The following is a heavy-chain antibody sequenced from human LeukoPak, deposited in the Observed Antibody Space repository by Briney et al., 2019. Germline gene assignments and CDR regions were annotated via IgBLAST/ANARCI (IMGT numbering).Heavy chain of an antibody. Sequence: GGSLRLSCAASGFTFSSYSMNWVRQAPGKGLEWVSYISSSNSIIYYVDSVKGRFTISRDNAKNSLYLQMNNLRAEDTAVFYCARDQYDTWSRRGNFDSWGQGTLVIVSS. V-gene: IGHV3-48*01. CDR1: GFTFSSYS. J-gene: IGHJ4*02. CDR3: ARDQYDTWSRRGNFDS. CDR2: ISSSNSII. D-gene: IGHD3-3*01.